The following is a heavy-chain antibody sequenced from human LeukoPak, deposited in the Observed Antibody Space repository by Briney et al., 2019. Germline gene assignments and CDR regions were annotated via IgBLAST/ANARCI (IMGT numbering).Heavy chain of an antibody. V-gene: IGHV3-30*18. D-gene: IGHD5-18*01. Sequence: GGSLRLSCAASGFTFSSYGMHWVRQAPGKGLEWVAVMSYDGSNKYYADSVKGRFTISRDNSKNTLYLQMNSLRAEDTAVYYCAKEGRQLWSGRDGMDVWGQGTTVTVS. J-gene: IGHJ6*02. CDR3: AKEGRQLWSGRDGMDV. CDR2: MSYDGSNK. CDR1: GFTFSSYG.